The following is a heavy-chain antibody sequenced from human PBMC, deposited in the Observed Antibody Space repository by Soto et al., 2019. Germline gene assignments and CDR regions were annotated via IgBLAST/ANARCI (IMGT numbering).Heavy chain of an antibody. V-gene: IGHV1-3*01. D-gene: IGHD2-2*01. CDR2: INAGNGNT. J-gene: IGHJ6*02. Sequence: GASVKVSCKASGYTFTSYAMHWVRQAPGQRLEWMGWINAGNGNTKYSQKFQGRVTITRDTSASTAYMELSSLRSEDTAVYYCARDTLGYCSSTSCYRSGMDVWGQGTPVTVSS. CDR3: ARDTLGYCSSTSCYRSGMDV. CDR1: GYTFTSYA.